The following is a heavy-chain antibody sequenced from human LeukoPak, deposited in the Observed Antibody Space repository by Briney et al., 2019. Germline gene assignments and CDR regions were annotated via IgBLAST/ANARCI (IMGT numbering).Heavy chain of an antibody. J-gene: IGHJ3*02. D-gene: IGHD6-19*01. CDR3: ARLDTSGWYASVDNDAFDI. V-gene: IGHV5-51*01. Sequence: RGESLKISCKGSGCSFTTYWIGWLRQMPGKGLEWMGIIYPVDSDTRYSPSFHGQVTISADRSTKTDYLQSSSLKASDTAMYYCARLDTSGWYASVDNDAFDIWGQGTMVTVSS. CDR2: IYPVDSDT. CDR1: GCSFTTYW.